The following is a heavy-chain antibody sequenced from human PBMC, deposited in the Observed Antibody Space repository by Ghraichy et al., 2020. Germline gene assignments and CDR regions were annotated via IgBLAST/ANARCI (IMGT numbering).Heavy chain of an antibody. CDR2: ISYDGSNK. J-gene: IGHJ4*02. CDR1: GFTFSSYA. CDR3: ASMNYDYVWGSYATDY. D-gene: IGHD3-16*01. V-gene: IGHV3-30-3*01. Sequence: GGSLRLSCAASGFTFSSYAMHWVRQAPGKGLEWVAVISYDGSNKYYADSVKGRFTISRDNSKNTLYLQMNSLRAEDTAVYYCASMNYDYVWGSYATDYWGQGTLVTVSS.